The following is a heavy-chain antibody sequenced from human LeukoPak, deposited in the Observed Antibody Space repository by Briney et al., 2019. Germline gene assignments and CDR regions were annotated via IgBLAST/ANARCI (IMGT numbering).Heavy chain of an antibody. D-gene: IGHD3-9*01. J-gene: IGHJ4*02. CDR2: ISWDGGST. Sequence: PGGSLRLSCAASGFTFDDYAMHWVRQAPGKGLEWVSLISWDGGSTYYADSVKGRFTISRDNSKNSLYLQMNSLRAEDTAVYYCARERYSVDYWGQGTLVTVSS. V-gene: IGHV3-43D*03. CDR1: GFTFDDYA. CDR3: ARERYSVDY.